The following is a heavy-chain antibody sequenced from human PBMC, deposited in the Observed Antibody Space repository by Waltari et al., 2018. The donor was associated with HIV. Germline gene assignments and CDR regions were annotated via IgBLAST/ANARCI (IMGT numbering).Heavy chain of an antibody. CDR2: IKQDGSGK. J-gene: IGHJ4*02. D-gene: IGHD3-22*01. CDR3: ARDTYYYDSSGPN. CDR1: GFTFSSYW. V-gene: IGHV3-7*01. Sequence: EVQLVESGGGLVQPGGSLRLSCAASGFTFSSYWMSWVRQAPGKGLEWVANIKQDGSGKYYVDSVKGRFTISRDNAKNSLYLQMNSLRAEDTAVYYCARDTYYYDSSGPNWGQGTLVTVSS.